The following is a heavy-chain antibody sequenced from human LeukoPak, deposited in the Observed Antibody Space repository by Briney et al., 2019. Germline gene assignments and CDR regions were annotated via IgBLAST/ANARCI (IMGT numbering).Heavy chain of an antibody. Sequence: ASVKVSCKASGYTFTSHGISLVRQAPAQGLEGMVWINHDNGNTNYPQNLQDRVTMTRETSTSTDYTELRSLRSDATAVYYCGTQAYHFPYYYYYMDFWGKGTPVIVSS. V-gene: IGHV1-18*01. J-gene: IGHJ6*03. CDR3: GTQAYHFPYYYYYMDF. CDR1: GYTFTSHG. D-gene: IGHD3-3*01. CDR2: INHDNGNT.